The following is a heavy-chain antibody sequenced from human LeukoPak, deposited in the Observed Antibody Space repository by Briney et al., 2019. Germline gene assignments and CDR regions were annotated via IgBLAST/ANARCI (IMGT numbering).Heavy chain of an antibody. CDR2: IYSSGDT. CDR1: GFTVSSKY. D-gene: IGHD3-10*01. J-gene: IGHJ4*02. V-gene: IGHV3-53*01. CDR3: ATSYYFGSGSYGYLDY. Sequence: PGWSVRLSCAASGFTVSSKYMSWVRQAPGKGLQWVALIYSSGDTYTADSVEGRFTISRDNSENTLYLQMDSLRAEDTAVYYCATSYYFGSGSYGYLDYWGQGTLVTVSS.